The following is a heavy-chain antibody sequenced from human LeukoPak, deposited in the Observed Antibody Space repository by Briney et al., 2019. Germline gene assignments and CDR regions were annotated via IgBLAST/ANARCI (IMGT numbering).Heavy chain of an antibody. CDR1: GYTFTSYY. CDR3: ARDLRGYSYYYGMDV. CDR2: IDPSGGST. V-gene: IGHV1-46*01. D-gene: IGHD5-12*01. J-gene: IGHJ6*02. Sequence: ASVKVSCKASGYTFTSYYMHWVRQAPGQGLEWMGIIDPSGGSTSYAQKFQGRVTMTRDTSTSTVYMELSSLRSEDTAVYYCARDLRGYSYYYGMDVWGQGTTVTVSS.